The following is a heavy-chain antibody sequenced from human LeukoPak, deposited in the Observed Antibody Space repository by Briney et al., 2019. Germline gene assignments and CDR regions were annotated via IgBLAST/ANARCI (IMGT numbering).Heavy chain of an antibody. CDR3: ATYQLPSLGYYYYMDV. CDR1: GGSISSYY. Sequence: PSETLSLTCTVSGGSISSYYWSWIRQPPGKGLERIGYIYYSGSTNYNPSLKSRVTISVDTSKNQFSLKLSSVTAADTAVYYCATYQLPSLGYYYYMDVWGKGTTVTVSS. CDR2: IYYSGST. V-gene: IGHV4-59*01. J-gene: IGHJ6*03. D-gene: IGHD2-2*01.